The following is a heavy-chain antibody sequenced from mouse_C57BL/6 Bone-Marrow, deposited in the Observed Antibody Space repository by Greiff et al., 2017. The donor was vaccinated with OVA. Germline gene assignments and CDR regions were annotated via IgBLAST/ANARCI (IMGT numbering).Heavy chain of an antibody. CDR3: ARSRDSSGFYAMDY. D-gene: IGHD3-2*02. Sequence: SGPELVKPGASVKISCKASGYAFSSSWMNWVKQRPGKGLEWIGRIYPGDGDTNYNGKFKGKATLTADKSSSTAYMQLSSLTSEDSAVYFCARSRDSSGFYAMDYWGQGTSVTVSS. CDR1: GYAFSSSW. CDR2: IYPGDGDT. V-gene: IGHV1-82*01. J-gene: IGHJ4*01.